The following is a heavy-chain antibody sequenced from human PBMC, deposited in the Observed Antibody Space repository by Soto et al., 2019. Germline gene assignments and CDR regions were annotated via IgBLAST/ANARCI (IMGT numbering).Heavy chain of an antibody. CDR3: ARILYYYDSSGPFDY. Sequence: ASVKVSCKASGYTFTGYYMHWVRQAPGQGLEWMGWINPNSGGKNYAQKFQGRVTMTRDTSISTAYMELSRLRSDDTAVYYCARILYYYDSSGPFDYWGQGTLVTVSS. V-gene: IGHV1-2*02. CDR1: GYTFTGYY. D-gene: IGHD3-22*01. CDR2: INPNSGGK. J-gene: IGHJ4*02.